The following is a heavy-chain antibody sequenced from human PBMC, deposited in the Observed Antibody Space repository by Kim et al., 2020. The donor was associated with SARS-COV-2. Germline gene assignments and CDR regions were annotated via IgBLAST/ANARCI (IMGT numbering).Heavy chain of an antibody. CDR1: GGSFSGYY. Sequence: SETLSLTCAVYGGSFSGYYWSWIRQPPGKGLEWIGEINHSGSTNYNPSLKSRVTISVDTSKNQFSLKLSSVTAADTAVYYCARDGRDSAYYYGSGNRYY. J-gene: IGHJ6*01. CDR3: ARDGRDSAYYYGSGNRYY. CDR2: INHSGST. V-gene: IGHV4-34*01. D-gene: IGHD3-10*01.